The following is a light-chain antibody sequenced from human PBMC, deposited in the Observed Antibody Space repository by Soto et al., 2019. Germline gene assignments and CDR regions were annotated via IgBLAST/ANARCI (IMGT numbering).Light chain of an antibody. CDR1: QSVSTN. V-gene: IGKV3-15*01. Sequence: EVVLTQSPALLFLSPGERATLSCRASQSVSTNVAWYQQIPGQTPRLLIYGASTRATGIPVRFSGSGSGTEFTLTISSLQSEDFAVYYCHQYDGGPYTFGQGTTGDIK. CDR2: GAS. J-gene: IGKJ2*01. CDR3: HQYDGGPYT.